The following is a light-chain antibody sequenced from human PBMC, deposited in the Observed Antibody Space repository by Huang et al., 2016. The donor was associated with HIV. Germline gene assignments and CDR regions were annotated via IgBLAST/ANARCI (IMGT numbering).Light chain of an antibody. CDR1: QSLVHSDGKTY. Sequence: DIVMTQTPLSSPVTLGQPASISCRSSQSLVHSDGKTYLSWLQQRPGQPPRLLIYQMSKRFSGVPDRFSGSGAGTDFTLKISRVEAEDVGVYFCTQTIQFPYTFGQGTKLEIK. CDR2: QMS. J-gene: IGKJ2*01. CDR3: TQTIQFPYT. V-gene: IGKV2-24*01.